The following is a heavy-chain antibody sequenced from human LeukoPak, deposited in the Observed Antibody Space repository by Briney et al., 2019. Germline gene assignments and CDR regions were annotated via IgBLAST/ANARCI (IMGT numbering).Heavy chain of an antibody. V-gene: IGHV1-69*05. CDR2: IMPLFGTA. J-gene: IGHJ5*02. Sequence: ASVKVSCKTSGGTFNNSAISWVRQAPGQGLEWLGGIMPLFGTANYAQKFQGRVTITTDESTSTAYMELSSLRSEDTAVYYCARKNKLLWFGELRGWFDPWGQGTLVTVSS. CDR3: ARKNKLLWFGELRGWFDP. CDR1: GGTFNNSA. D-gene: IGHD3-10*01.